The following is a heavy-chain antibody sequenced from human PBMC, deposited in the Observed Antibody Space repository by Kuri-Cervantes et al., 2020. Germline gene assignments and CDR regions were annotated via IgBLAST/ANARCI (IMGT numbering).Heavy chain of an antibody. CDR2: IIPPFGAA. D-gene: IGHD3-9*01. CDR3: ARSNRLVSLRVYNYYMDV. V-gene: IGHV1-69*05. Sequence: SVKVSCKASGYTFTGYYMHWVRQAPGQGLEWMGGIIPPFGAANYAQKFQGRVTITTDESTSTAYMELSSLRSEDTAVYYCARSNRLVSLRVYNYYMDVWGKGTTVTVSS. CDR1: GYTFTGYY. J-gene: IGHJ6*03.